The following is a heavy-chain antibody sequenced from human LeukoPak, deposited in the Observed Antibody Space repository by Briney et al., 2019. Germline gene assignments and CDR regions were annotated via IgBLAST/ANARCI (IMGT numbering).Heavy chain of an antibody. D-gene: IGHD6-13*01. CDR1: GFTFSSYS. V-gene: IGHV3-48*01. CDR2: ISSSSSTI. J-gene: IGHJ4*02. Sequence: GGSLRLSCAASGFTFSSYSMNWVRQAPGKGLEWVSYISSSSSTIYYADSVKGRFTISRDNSKNTLYLQMNSLRAEDTAVYYCASSRYSSSWALNWGQGTLVTVSS. CDR3: ASSRYSSSWALN.